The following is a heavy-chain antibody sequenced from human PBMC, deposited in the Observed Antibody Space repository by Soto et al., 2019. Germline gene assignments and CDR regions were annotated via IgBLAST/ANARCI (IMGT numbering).Heavy chain of an antibody. Sequence: EVQLVESGGGLVQPGGSLRLSCVVSGFSLSDHYIDWVRQAPEKRLEWVGRTRNKAKSYSTAYAASVKGRFTISRDDSRNSVYLQMDSLRTEDTAVYYCVRVRDYYDSRGYSTDAFDIWGQGSMVTVSS. D-gene: IGHD3-22*01. J-gene: IGHJ3*02. CDR2: TRNKAKSYST. V-gene: IGHV3-72*01. CDR1: GFSLSDHY. CDR3: VRVRDYYDSRGYSTDAFDI.